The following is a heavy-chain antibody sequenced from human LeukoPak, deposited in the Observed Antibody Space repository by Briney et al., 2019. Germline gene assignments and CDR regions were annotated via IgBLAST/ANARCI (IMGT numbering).Heavy chain of an antibody. CDR1: GGTFSSYA. D-gene: IGHD2-2*01. CDR2: IIPIFGTA. V-gene: IGHV1-69*13. J-gene: IGHJ5*02. CDR3: ARDLGYCSSTSCYGWFDP. Sequence: SVKVSCKASGGTFSSYAISWVRQAPGQGLEWMGGIIPIFGTANYAQKFQGRVTIAADESTSTAYMELSSLRSEDTAVYYCARDLGYCSSTSCYGWFDPWGQGTLGTVS.